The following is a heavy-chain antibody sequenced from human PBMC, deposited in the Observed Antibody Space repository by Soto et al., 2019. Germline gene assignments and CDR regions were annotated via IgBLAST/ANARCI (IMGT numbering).Heavy chain of an antibody. CDR1: GYTFTSYG. J-gene: IGHJ3*02. CDR2: ISAYNGNT. CDR3: ARFASSRYYYSGAFDI. V-gene: IGHV1-18*01. Sequence: ASLKVSCKASGYTFTSYGISWVRQAPGQGLEWMGWISAYNGNTNYAQKLQGRVTMTTDTSTSTAYMELRSLRSDDTAVYYCARFASSRYYYSGAFDIWGQGTMVNVS. D-gene: IGHD3-22*01.